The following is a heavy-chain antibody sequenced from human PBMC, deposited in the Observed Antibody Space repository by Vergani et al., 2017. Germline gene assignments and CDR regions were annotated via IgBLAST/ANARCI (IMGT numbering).Heavy chain of an antibody. CDR2: IYYSGST. CDR1: GGSISSGGYY. J-gene: IGHJ5*02. CDR3: AGVHPEVYRQPAWFDP. Sequence: QVQLQESGPGLVKPSQTLSLTCTVSGGSISSGGYYWSWIRQHPGKGLEWIGYIYYSGSTYYNPSLKSRVTISVDTSKNQFSLKLSSVTAADTAVYYCAGVHPEVYRQPAWFDPWGQGTLVTVSS. D-gene: IGHD1-14*01. V-gene: IGHV4-31*03.